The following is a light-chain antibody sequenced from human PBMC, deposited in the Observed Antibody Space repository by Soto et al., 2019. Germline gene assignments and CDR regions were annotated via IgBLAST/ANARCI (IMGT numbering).Light chain of an antibody. Sequence: DIVMTQSPATLSVSPGETAALSCRAGQSVGRNFAWYQQKPGQAPRLLIYGASTRATDIPARFRGSGSGTEFTLTLSSLQSEDFAIYYCQQYNKSPYTFGQGTKLEIK. V-gene: IGKV3-15*01. CDR3: QQYNKSPYT. J-gene: IGKJ2*01. CDR2: GAS. CDR1: QSVGRN.